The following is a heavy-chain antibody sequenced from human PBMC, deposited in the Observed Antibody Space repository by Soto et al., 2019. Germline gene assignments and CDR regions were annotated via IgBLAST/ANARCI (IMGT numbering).Heavy chain of an antibody. CDR2: INSDGSST. CDR3: ARRYSSSWYVYYYGMDV. V-gene: IGHV3-74*01. CDR1: GFTFSSYW. Sequence: PGGSLRLSCAASGFTFSSYWMHWVRQAPGKGLVWVSRINSDGSSTSYADSVKGRFTISRDNAKNTLYLQMNSLRAEDTAVYYCARRYSSSWYVYYYGMDVWGQGTTVTSP. D-gene: IGHD6-13*01. J-gene: IGHJ6*02.